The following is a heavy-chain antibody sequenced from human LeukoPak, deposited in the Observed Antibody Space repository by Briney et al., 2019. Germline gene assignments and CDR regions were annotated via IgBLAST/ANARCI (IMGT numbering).Heavy chain of an antibody. V-gene: IGHV3-30*04. CDR1: GFTFSSYA. CDR2: ISYDGSNK. Sequence: GGSLRLSCAASGFTFSSYAMHWVRQAPGKGLEWVAVISYDGSNKYYADSVKGRFTISRDNSKNTLYLQMNSLRAEDTAVYYCARAQTGSTYGYRYWGQGTLVTVSS. D-gene: IGHD5-18*01. J-gene: IGHJ4*02. CDR3: ARAQTGSTYGYRY.